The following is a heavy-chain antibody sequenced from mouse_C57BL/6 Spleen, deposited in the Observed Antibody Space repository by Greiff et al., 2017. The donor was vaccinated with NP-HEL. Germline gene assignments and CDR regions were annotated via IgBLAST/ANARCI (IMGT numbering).Heavy chain of an antibody. J-gene: IGHJ1*03. CDR3: ARWLLFYWYFDV. D-gene: IGHD2-3*01. CDR1: GYTFTSYW. CDR2: INPSNGGT. V-gene: IGHV1-53*01. Sequence: QVHVKQPGTELVKPGASVKLSCKASGYTFTSYWMHWVKQRPGQGLEWIGNINPSNGGTNYNEKFKSKATLTVDKSSSTAYMQLSSLTSEDSAVYYCARWLLFYWYFDVWGTGTTVTVSS.